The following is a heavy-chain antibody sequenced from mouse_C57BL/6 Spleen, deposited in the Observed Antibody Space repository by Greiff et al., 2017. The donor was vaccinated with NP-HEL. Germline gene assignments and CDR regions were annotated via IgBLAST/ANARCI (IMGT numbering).Heavy chain of an antibody. CDR2: IHPNSGST. D-gene: IGHD1-2*01. CDR3: ARTARTLYFDY. Sequence: VQLQQPGAELVKPGASVKLSCKASGYTFTSYWMHWVKQRPGQGLEWIGMIHPNSGSTNYNEKFKSKATLTVDKSSSTAYMQLSSLTSEDSAVYYCARTARTLYFDYWGQGTTLTVSS. V-gene: IGHV1-64*01. J-gene: IGHJ2*01. CDR1: GYTFTSYW.